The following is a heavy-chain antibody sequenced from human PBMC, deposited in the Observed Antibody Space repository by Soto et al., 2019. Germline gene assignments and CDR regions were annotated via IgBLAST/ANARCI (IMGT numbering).Heavy chain of an antibody. CDR2: IGRAGDT. CDR3: AREIIAEGTWDAFDT. CDR1: DFTLSSHD. V-gene: IGHV3-13*01. Sequence: QLVESGGGLVQPGGSLRVSCAASDFTLSSHDMHWVRQATGKGLEWVSAIGRAGDTYYAGSVKGRFTISRENAKYSLYLQMNSLRAEDTAVYYCAREIIAEGTWDAFDTWGQGTMVTVSS. J-gene: IGHJ3*02. D-gene: IGHD2-15*01.